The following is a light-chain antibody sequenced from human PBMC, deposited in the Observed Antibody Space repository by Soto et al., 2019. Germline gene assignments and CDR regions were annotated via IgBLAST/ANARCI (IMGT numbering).Light chain of an antibody. CDR3: QQYEKVGLT. CDR1: QDISNY. J-gene: IGKJ4*01. V-gene: IGKV1-33*01. CDR2: DGS. Sequence: DIQMTQSPSSLSASVGDRVTITCQASQDISNYLNWYQQKPGEAPKLLISDGSNLETGVPSRFSGSGSGTQFTFTISSLQPEDFAAYHCQQYEKVGLTFGGGTEVEIK.